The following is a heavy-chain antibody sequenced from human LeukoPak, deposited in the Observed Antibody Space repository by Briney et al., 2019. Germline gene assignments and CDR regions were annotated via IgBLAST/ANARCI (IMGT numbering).Heavy chain of an antibody. CDR2: ISSRSSYI. D-gene: IGHD5-12*01. V-gene: IGHV3-21*01. CDR3: ARDPYSGYDKRVYYFDY. J-gene: IGHJ4*02. Sequence: GGSLRLSCAASGLTFSTYSMNWVRQAPGKGLEWVSFISSRSSYIYYADSVKGRFTISRDNAKNSLYLQMNSLRAEDTAVYYCARDPYSGYDKRVYYFDYWGQGTLVTVSS. CDR1: GLTFSTYS.